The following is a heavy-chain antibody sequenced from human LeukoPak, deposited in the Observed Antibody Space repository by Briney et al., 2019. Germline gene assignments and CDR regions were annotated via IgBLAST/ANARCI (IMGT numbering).Heavy chain of an antibody. CDR1: GGTFTSYA. Sequence: ASVKVSCKASGGTFTSYAISWVRQAPGQGLEWMGGIIPIFGTANYAQKFQGRVTITADESTSTAYMELSSLRSEDTAVYYCARDFAYYYYSMDVWGQGTTVTVSS. CDR2: IIPIFGTA. CDR3: ARDFAYYYYSMDV. V-gene: IGHV1-69*13. J-gene: IGHJ6*02.